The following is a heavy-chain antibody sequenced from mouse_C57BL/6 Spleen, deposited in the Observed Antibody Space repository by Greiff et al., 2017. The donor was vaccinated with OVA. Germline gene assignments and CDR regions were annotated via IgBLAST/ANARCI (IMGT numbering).Heavy chain of an antibody. V-gene: IGHV1-18*01. CDR3: ARAYYSKSGAWFAY. Sequence: VQLKQSGPELVKPGASVKIPCKASGYTFTDYNMDWVKQSHGKSLEWIGDINPNNGGTIYNQKFKGKATLTVDKSSSTAYMELRSLTSEDTAVYYCARAYYSKSGAWFAYWGQGTLVTVSA. CDR1: GYTFTDYN. J-gene: IGHJ3*01. CDR2: INPNNGGT. D-gene: IGHD2-5*01.